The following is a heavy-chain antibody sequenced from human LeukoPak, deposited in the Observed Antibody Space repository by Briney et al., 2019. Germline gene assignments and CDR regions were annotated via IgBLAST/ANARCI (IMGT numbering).Heavy chain of an antibody. CDR1: GYTFTGYY. Sequence: ASVKVSCKTSGYTFTGYYMHWVRQAPGQGLEWMGWVNPNSGGTKYAQKFQGRVTMTRDTSISTVYMELSSLRSDDTAVYYCARWDYYDTSAYSGYFDYWGQGTLVTVSS. D-gene: IGHD3-22*01. V-gene: IGHV1-2*02. CDR2: VNPNSGGT. CDR3: ARWDYYDTSAYSGYFDY. J-gene: IGHJ4*02.